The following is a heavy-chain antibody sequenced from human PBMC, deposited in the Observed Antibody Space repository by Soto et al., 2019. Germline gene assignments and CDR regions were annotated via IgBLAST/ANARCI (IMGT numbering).Heavy chain of an antibody. CDR3: VRDGTKTLRDWFDP. Sequence: ASETLSLTCTVSGASISGFYWSWIRKSAGKGLEWIGRIYATGTTDYNPSLKSRVMMSVDTSKKQFSLKLRSVTAADTAVYYCVRDGTKTLRDWFDPWGQGISVTVSS. J-gene: IGHJ5*02. CDR1: GASISGFY. D-gene: IGHD1-1*01. V-gene: IGHV4-4*07. CDR2: IYATGTT.